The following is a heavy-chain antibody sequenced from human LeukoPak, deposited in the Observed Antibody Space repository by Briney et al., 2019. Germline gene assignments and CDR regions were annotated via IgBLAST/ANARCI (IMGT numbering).Heavy chain of an antibody. V-gene: IGHV3-74*01. CDR1: GFTFSRYW. D-gene: IGHD2-21*02. CDR3: EGRATALPEC. J-gene: IGHJ4*02. Sequence: PGGSLRLSCAASGFTFSRYWMHWVRQAPGKGLVWVSRIDSDGTNRDYADSVKGRFTISRDNAKNTVYLQMNSLRDEDTAVYYCEGRATALPECWGQGSLVTVSS. CDR2: IDSDGTNR.